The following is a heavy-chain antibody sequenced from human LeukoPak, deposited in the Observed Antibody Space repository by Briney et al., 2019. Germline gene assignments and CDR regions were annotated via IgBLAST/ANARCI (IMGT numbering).Heavy chain of an antibody. D-gene: IGHD4-23*01. J-gene: IGHJ4*02. Sequence: GGSLRLSCAASGFTLSTYWMHWVRQAPGKGLVWVSRISSDGSIAINADSVEGRFTVSRDNAKNTLYLQMNSLRVEDTAVYYCARADYGGNSDFLYWGQGTLVTVSS. CDR2: ISSDGSIA. CDR3: ARADYGGNSDFLY. CDR1: GFTLSTYW. V-gene: IGHV3-74*01.